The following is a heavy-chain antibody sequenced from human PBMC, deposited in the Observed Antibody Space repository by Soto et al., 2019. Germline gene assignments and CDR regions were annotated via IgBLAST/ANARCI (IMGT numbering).Heavy chain of an antibody. V-gene: IGHV3-30*18. CDR2: IRNDGSNK. Sequence: GGSLRLSCAASGFSFSSHSMKWVRQAPGKGLEWVADIRNDGSNKYYADSVKGRFTISRDNSKNTLYLQMNSLRAEDTAVYYCAKDYDGSGIDYWGQGTLVTVSS. D-gene: IGHD3-10*01. CDR1: GFSFSSHS. CDR3: AKDYDGSGIDY. J-gene: IGHJ4*02.